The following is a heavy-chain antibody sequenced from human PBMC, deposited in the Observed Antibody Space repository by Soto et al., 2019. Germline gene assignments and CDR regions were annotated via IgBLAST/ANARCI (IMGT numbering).Heavy chain of an antibody. J-gene: IGHJ4*02. Sequence: LRLSCAASGFTVSNNYMNWVRQAPGKGLEWVSVIYSGGSTYYADSVKGRFTISRDSSKNTLYLHMNSLRAEDTAVYYCASVDDYYSSGSYFYWGQGTLVTVSS. D-gene: IGHD3-10*01. V-gene: IGHV3-66*01. CDR3: ASVDDYYSSGSYFY. CDR1: GFTVSNNY. CDR2: IYSGGST.